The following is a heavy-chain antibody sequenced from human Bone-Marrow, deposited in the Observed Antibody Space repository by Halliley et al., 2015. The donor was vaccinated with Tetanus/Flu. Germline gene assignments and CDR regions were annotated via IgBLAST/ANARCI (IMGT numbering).Heavy chain of an antibody. CDR3: ARDFSTNYYDSSGYHYPVNYALDV. J-gene: IGHJ6*02. Sequence: SLRLSCVTSGFIFNDHAIHWVRQVPGKGLEWVSGISWNSGKKGYADSVKGRFTVSRDNAKNSVFLQMNSLTEEDTALYYRARDFSTNYYDSSGYHYPVNYALDVWGQGTTVTVSS. CDR2: ISWNSGKK. D-gene: IGHD3-22*01. CDR1: GFIFNDHA. V-gene: IGHV3-9*01.